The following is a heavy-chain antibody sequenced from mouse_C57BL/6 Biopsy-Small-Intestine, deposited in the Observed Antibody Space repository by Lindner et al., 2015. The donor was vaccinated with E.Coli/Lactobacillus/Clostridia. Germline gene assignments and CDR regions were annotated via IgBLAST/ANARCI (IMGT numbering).Heavy chain of an antibody. Sequence: SVKVSCKVSGYSFSAYYMHWLRQAPGQRPEWVGWINPNSGATTLAQKFQGRVTMTRDTSISTAYMELTRLTSDDTAVYFCARDHGMETPTMTSFGGVPDFWGQGTLVTVSS. CDR2: INPNSGAT. J-gene: IGHJ4*01. V-gene: IGHV1-18*01. CDR3: ARDHGMETPTMTSFGGVPDF. CDR1: GYSFSAYY. D-gene: IGHD2-10*01.